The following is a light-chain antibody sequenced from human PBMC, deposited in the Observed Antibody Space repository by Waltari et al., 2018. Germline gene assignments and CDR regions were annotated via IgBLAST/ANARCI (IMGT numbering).Light chain of an antibody. Sequence: IQMTQCPSTLSASVGDRVPITCRASHSVSDFLAWHQQKPGKAPKVLIYRASNLASGVPSRFSGSGSGTEFTLTISSLQPDDFATYYCHQYDNRWIFGQGTTVEI. CDR3: HQYDNRWI. CDR2: RAS. CDR1: HSVSDF. J-gene: IGKJ1*01. V-gene: IGKV1-5*03.